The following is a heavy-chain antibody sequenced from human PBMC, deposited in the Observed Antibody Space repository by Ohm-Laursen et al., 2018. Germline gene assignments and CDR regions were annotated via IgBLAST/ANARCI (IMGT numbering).Heavy chain of an antibody. CDR3: ARNSSTWGRSVDY. CDR1: GFTFSNFG. CDR2: ISSSGSFI. J-gene: IGHJ4*02. Sequence: SLRLSCSASGFTFSNFGMYWVRQAPGKGLEWISFISSSGSFIYYADSVKGRFTVSRDNAKNSLFLQMNSLRAEDTAVYYCARNSSTWGRSVDYWGQGALVTVSS. V-gene: IGHV3-48*03. D-gene: IGHD2-2*01.